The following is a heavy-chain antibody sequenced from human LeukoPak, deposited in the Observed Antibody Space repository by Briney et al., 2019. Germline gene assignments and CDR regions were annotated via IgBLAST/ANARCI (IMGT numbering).Heavy chain of an antibody. CDR3: ARDPRAAVGDLYNGLDV. D-gene: IGHD6-13*01. J-gene: IGHJ6*02. CDR1: GFTFSSYA. Sequence: PGGSLRLSCAASGFTFSSYAMYWVRQVPGKGLEYVSVISNNGGRAYYGNSVKGRFTISRDNSKNTLYLQMGSLRAEDMGMYYCARDPRAAVGDLYNGLDVWGQGTTVTVSS. CDR2: ISNNGGRA. V-gene: IGHV3-64*01.